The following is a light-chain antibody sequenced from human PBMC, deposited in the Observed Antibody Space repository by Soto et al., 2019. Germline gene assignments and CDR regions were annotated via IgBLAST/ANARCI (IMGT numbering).Light chain of an antibody. V-gene: IGLV2-14*01. CDR1: SRDVGGYNY. CDR2: DVS. J-gene: IGLJ2*01. CDR3: SSYTSSSRV. Sequence: QSVLTQPASVSGSPGQSITISCTGTSRDVGGYNYVSWYQQHPGKAPKLMIYDVSNRPSGVSNRFSGSKSGNTASLTISGLQAEDAADYYCSSYTSSSRVFGGGTKLTVL.